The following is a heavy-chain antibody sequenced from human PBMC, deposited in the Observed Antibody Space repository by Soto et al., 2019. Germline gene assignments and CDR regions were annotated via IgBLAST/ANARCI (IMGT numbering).Heavy chain of an antibody. CDR1: GYTFTGYY. CDR3: ARAVAARPDWFDP. Sequence: VKVSCKASGYTFTGYYIHWVRQAPGQGLEWMGWINPNSGGTNYAQKFQGWVTMTRDTSISTAYMELSRLRSDDTAVYYCARAVAARPDWFDPWGQGTLVTVSS. D-gene: IGHD6-6*01. V-gene: IGHV1-2*04. J-gene: IGHJ5*02. CDR2: INPNSGGT.